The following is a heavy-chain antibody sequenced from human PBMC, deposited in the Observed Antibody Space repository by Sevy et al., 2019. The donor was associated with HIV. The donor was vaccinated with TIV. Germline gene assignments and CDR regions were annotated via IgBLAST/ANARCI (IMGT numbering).Heavy chain of an antibody. V-gene: IGHV3-21*01. J-gene: IGHJ3*02. CDR1: GFTFSSYS. CDR3: ARDCTNGVCSALGAFDI. CDR2: ISSSSSYI. Sequence: GGSLRLSCAASGFTFSSYSMNWVRQAPGKGLEWVSSISSSSSYIYYADSVKGRFTISRDNAKNSLYLQMNSLRAEDTAVYYCARDCTNGVCSALGAFDIWGQGTTVTVSS. D-gene: IGHD2-8*01.